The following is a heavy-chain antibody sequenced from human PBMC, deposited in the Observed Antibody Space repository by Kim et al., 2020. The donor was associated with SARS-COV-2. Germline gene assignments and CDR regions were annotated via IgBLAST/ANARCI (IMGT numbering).Heavy chain of an antibody. CDR2: IIPIFGTA. J-gene: IGHJ6*02. Sequence: SVKVSCKASGGTFSSYAISWVRQAPGQGLEWMGGIIPIFGTANYAQKFQGRVTITADESTSTAYMELSSLRSEDTAVYYCARAGHEFTARAGPGLDYYYGRDVWGQGTTVTVSS. CDR1: GGTFSSYA. CDR3: ARAGHEFTARAGPGLDYYYGRDV. D-gene: IGHD5-18*01. V-gene: IGHV1-69*13.